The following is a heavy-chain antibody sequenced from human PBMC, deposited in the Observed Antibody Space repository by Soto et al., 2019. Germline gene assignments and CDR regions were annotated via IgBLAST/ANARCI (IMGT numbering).Heavy chain of an antibody. CDR1: GFTFSTYA. D-gene: IGHD3-16*01. J-gene: IGHJ4*02. CDR2: INSDGART. V-gene: IGHV3-64*01. Sequence: EVHLVESGGGLVQPGGSLRLSCAASGFTFSTYAMYWVRQAPGMGLEFVSAINSDGARTYYGKSVRDRFTISRDNSRNTLYLQMGSLGTEDMAVYFCARELGATGGPDHWGQGILVTVSS. CDR3: ARELGATGGPDH.